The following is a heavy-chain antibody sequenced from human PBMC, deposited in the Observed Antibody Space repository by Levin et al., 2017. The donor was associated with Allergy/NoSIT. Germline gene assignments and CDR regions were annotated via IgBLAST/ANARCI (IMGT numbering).Heavy chain of an antibody. CDR1: GFTFSSYA. V-gene: IGHV3-23*01. Sequence: GGSLRLSCAASGFTFSSYAMSWVRQAPGKGLEWVSAISGSGGSTYYADSVKGRFTISRDNSKNTLYLQMNSLRAEDTAVYYCAKDLLLGFWSGYAFDYWGQGTLVTVSS. CDR2: ISGSGGST. J-gene: IGHJ4*02. D-gene: IGHD3-3*01. CDR3: AKDLLLGFWSGYAFDY.